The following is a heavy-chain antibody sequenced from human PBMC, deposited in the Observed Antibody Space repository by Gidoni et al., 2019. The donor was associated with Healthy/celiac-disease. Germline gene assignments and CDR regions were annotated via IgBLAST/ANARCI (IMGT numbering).Heavy chain of an antibody. D-gene: IGHD4-17*01. Sequence: EVQLVESGGGLVKHGGSLRLSCAASGFTFSNAWMSWVRQAPGKGLEWVGRIKSKTDGGTTDYAAPVKGRFTISRDDSKNTLYLQMNSLKTEDTAVYYCTTVGSGDYDYYYYGMDVWGQGTTVTVSS. CDR1: GFTFSNAW. CDR3: TTVGSGDYDYYYYGMDV. V-gene: IGHV3-15*01. CDR2: IKSKTDGGTT. J-gene: IGHJ6*02.